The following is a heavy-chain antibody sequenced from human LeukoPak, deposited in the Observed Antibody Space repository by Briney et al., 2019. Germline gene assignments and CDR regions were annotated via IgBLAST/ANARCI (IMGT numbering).Heavy chain of an antibody. CDR3: ARGSGSYGSNMDV. D-gene: IGHD3-10*01. J-gene: IGHJ6*03. V-gene: IGHV4-59*01. Sequence: SETLSLTCTVSGGSISSYYWSWIRQPPGRGLEWIGYIYYSGYTNYNPSLKSRVTISVDTSKNQFSLKLTSVTVADTAIYYCARGSGSYGSNMDVWGKGTTVTISS. CDR2: IYYSGYT. CDR1: GGSISSYY.